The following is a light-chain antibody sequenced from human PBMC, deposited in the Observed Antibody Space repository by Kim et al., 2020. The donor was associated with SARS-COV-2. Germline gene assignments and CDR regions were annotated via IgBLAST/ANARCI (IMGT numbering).Light chain of an antibody. CDR2: DVS. Sequence: GQSVTISCTGTSSDGGGYNYVSCYQQHPGKAPKLMIYDVSKRPSGVPDRFSGSKSGNTASLTISGLQAEDEADYYCCSYAGSYTGVFGGGTQLTVL. J-gene: IGLJ3*02. CDR3: CSYAGSYTGV. CDR1: SSDGGGYNY. V-gene: IGLV2-11*01.